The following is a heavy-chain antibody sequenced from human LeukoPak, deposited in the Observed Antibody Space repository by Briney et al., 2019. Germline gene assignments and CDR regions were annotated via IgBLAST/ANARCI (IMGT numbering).Heavy chain of an antibody. CDR1: GGSTSSSNYY. CDR2: IHYSGNT. V-gene: IGHV4-39*01. D-gene: IGHD3-3*01. CDR3: ARLGAGPPYYDFGIGYSSFYFDY. Sequence: SETLSLTCTVSGGSTSSSNYYWGWIRQPPGKGLEWIGGIHYSGNTYYNPSLKSRVTISIDTSNNQFSLKLSPVTAADTAVYYCARLGAGPPYYDFGIGYSSFYFDYWGQGPLVTVSS. J-gene: IGHJ4*02.